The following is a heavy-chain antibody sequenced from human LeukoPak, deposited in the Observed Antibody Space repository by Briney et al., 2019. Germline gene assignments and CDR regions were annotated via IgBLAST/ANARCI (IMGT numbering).Heavy chain of an antibody. J-gene: IGHJ4*02. CDR1: GFTFSNNG. CDR2: ISDGGDTT. CDR3: AKTQGFFDH. V-gene: IGHV3-23*01. Sequence: GGSLRLSFAASGFTFSNNGMTWVRQAPGKGMEWVTGISDGGDTTYDAGSVKGRFTVSRDNSKNILYLQMHSLRAEDTAIYYCAKTQGFFDHWGQGSLVTVSS.